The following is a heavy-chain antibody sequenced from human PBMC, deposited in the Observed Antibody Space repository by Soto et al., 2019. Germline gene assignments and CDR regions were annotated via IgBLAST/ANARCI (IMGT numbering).Heavy chain of an antibody. V-gene: IGHV3-30*04. CDR3: WRTRNGGVADSFDS. Sequence: QVQLVESGGGEVQPGGSLRLSCAASGFTFSRHAIHWVRLTPGRGLEWVLAISRDGSYIYYTDSVKGRFTVSRDNSKNTVFVQMNRLIPDDTALYFCWRTRNGGVADSFDSWGQGTRVTVSS. J-gene: IGHJ5*01. CDR2: ISRDGSYI. CDR1: GFTFSRHA. D-gene: IGHD3-3*01.